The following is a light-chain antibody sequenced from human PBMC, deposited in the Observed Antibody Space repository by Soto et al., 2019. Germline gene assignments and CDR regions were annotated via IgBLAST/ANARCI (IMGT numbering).Light chain of an antibody. J-gene: IGKJ3*01. Sequence: DIQLTQCPPSLSASVRDRITITCRASQTISSHLHWYQQKPGKAPNLLIYGASSLQRGVPSRFSGSGSGTDFTLTISSLQPEDFATYYCQQTYSTPFTFGPGTMVDIK. CDR1: QTISSH. CDR2: GAS. V-gene: IGKV1-39*01. CDR3: QQTYSTPFT.